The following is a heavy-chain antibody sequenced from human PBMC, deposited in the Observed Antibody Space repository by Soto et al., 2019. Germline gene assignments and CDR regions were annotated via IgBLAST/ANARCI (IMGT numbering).Heavy chain of an antibody. CDR1: GGSISSYY. J-gene: IGHJ4*02. CDR3: ARRWGRSFDY. V-gene: IGHV4-59*08. D-gene: IGHD2-15*01. CDR2: IYYSGST. Sequence: QVQLQESGPGLVKPSETLSLTCTVSGGSISSYYWSWIRQPPGKGLEWIGYIYYSGSTSYNPSLKSRVTISADTSKNQFSLKLSSVTAADTAVYYCARRWGRSFDYWGQGTLVTVSS.